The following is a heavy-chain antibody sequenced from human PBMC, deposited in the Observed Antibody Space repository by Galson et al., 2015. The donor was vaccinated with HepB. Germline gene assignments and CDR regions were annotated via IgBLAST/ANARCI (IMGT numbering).Heavy chain of an antibody. J-gene: IGHJ6*02. CDR2: INPNSGGT. Sequence: SVKVSCKASGYTFTGYYMHWVRQAPGQGLEWMGRINPNSGGTNYAQKFQGRVTMTRDTSISTAYMELSRLRSDDTAVYYCARALGADSSGYYYYGMDVWGQGTTVTVSS. V-gene: IGHV1-2*06. D-gene: IGHD3-22*01. CDR1: GYTFTGYY. CDR3: ARALGADSSGYYYYGMDV.